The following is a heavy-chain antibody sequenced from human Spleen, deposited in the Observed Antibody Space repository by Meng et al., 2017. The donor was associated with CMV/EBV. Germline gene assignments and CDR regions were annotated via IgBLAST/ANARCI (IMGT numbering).Heavy chain of an antibody. CDR1: GFTFSDYW. J-gene: IGHJ6*02. Sequence: GESLKISCAASGFTFSDYWLHWVRQVPGKGLVWVSLIDSARGFTTYADSVKGRFIISRDNAKNTLHLEMKSLRAEDTAVYYCARVIQAAAAGRVRVGYYYYGMDVWGQGTTVTVSS. V-gene: IGHV3-74*01. CDR2: IDSARGFT. D-gene: IGHD6-13*01. CDR3: ARVIQAAAAGRVRVGYYYYGMDV.